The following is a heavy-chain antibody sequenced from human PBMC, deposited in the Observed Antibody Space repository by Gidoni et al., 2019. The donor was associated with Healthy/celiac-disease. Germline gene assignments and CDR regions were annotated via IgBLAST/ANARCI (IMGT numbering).Heavy chain of an antibody. D-gene: IGHD1-26*01. CDR2: ISAYNGNT. CDR1: VSTFTSYG. V-gene: IGHV1-18*01. Sequence: QVPLVQSGAEVKKPGASVKVSCKASVSTFTSYGISWVRQAPGQGLEWMGWISAYNGNTNDAQKLQGRVTMTTDTSTSTAYMELRSLRADDTAVYYCARDPSWRAVKWELHYWGQGTLVTVSS. J-gene: IGHJ4*02. CDR3: ARDPSWRAVKWELHY.